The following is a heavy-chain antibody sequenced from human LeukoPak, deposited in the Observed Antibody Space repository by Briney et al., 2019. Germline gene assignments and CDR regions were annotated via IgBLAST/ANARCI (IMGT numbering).Heavy chain of an antibody. CDR2: MNPNSGNT. J-gene: IGHJ4*02. Sequence: ASVKVSCKASGYTFTSYDINWVRQATGQGLEWVGWMNPNSGNTGYAQKFQGRVTITRNTSISTAYMELSSLRSEDTAVYYCARGAHASYDFWSGYSQYYFDYWGQGTLVTVSS. CDR3: ARGAHASYDFWSGYSQYYFDY. D-gene: IGHD3-3*01. CDR1: GYTFTSYD. V-gene: IGHV1-8*03.